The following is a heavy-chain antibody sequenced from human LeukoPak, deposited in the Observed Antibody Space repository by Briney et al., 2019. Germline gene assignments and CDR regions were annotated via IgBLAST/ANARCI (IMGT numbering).Heavy chain of an antibody. Sequence: SETLSLTCTVYGGSISSYYWSWIRQPPGKGLEWIGYIYYSGSTNYNPSLKSRVTISVDTSKNQFSLKLSSVTAADTAVYYCARDGYSYGPNWYFDLWGRGTLVTVSS. J-gene: IGHJ2*01. V-gene: IGHV4-59*01. CDR2: IYYSGST. D-gene: IGHD5-18*01. CDR3: ARDGYSYGPNWYFDL. CDR1: GGSISSYY.